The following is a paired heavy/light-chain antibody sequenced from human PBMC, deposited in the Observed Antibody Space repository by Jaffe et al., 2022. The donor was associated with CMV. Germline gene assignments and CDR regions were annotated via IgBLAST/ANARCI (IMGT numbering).Heavy chain of an antibody. D-gene: IGHD5-12*01. CDR2: IIPIFGTA. V-gene: IGHV1-69*01. J-gene: IGHJ6*02. Sequence: QVQLVQSGAEVKKPGSSVKVSCKASGGTFSSYAISWVRQAPGQGLEWMGGIIPIFGTANYAQKFQGRVTITADESTSTAYMELSSLRSEDTAVYYCARAGDVEMATIWNPYYYYGMDVWGQGTTVTVSS. CDR3: ARAGDVEMATIWNPYYYYGMDV. CDR1: GGTFSSYA.
Light chain of an antibody. CDR3: MQGIHLPG. J-gene: IGKJ2*03. V-gene: IGKV2-29*02. CDR1: QSLLHSDGKTY. Sequence: DIVMTQTPLSLSVTPGQPASISCKSSQSLLHSDGKTYLYWYLQKPGQSPQLLIYEVSSRFSGVPDRFSGSGSGTDFTLKISRVEAEDVGVYYCMQGIHLPGFGQGTKLEIK. CDR2: EVS.